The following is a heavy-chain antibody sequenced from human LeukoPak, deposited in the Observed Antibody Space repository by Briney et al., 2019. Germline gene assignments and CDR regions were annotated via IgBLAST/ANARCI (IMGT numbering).Heavy chain of an antibody. J-gene: IGHJ5*02. CDR2: ILSDGTNK. D-gene: IGHD6-13*01. CDR3: ARGSSSWYPNWFDP. V-gene: IGHV3-30*04. CDR1: GFPFSVSA. Sequence: GGSLRLSCAASGFPFSVSAMHWVRQAPGKGLEWVTLILSDGTNKYYADSVKGRFTISRDNSKNTLYLQMNSLRAEDTAVYYCARGSSSWYPNWFDPWGQGTLVTVSS.